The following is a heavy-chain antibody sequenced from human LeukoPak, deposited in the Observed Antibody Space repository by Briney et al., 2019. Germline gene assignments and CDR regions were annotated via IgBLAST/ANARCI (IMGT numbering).Heavy chain of an antibody. Sequence: GSLRLSCAASGFTFSSYWMSWVRQPPGKGLEWIGEIYHSGSTNYNPSLKSRVTISVDKSKNQFSLKLSSVTAADTAVYYCARSGYYYDNLFDYWGQGTLVTVSS. CDR3: ARSGYYYDNLFDY. V-gene: IGHV4-4*02. J-gene: IGHJ4*02. CDR1: GFTFSSYW. CDR2: IYHSGST. D-gene: IGHD3-22*01.